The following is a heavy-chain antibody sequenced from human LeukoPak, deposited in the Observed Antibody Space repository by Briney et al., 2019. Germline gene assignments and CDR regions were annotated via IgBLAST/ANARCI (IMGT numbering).Heavy chain of an antibody. V-gene: IGHV3-48*01. Sequence: QSGGSLRLSCAASGFTFSSYSMNWVRQAPGKGLEWVSYISSSSSTIYYADSVKGRFTISRDNAKNSLYLQMNSLRAEDTAVYYCARDYGNDYGDYDIDYWGQGTLVTVSS. CDR1: GFTFSSYS. CDR2: ISSSSSTI. J-gene: IGHJ4*02. CDR3: ARDYGNDYGDYDIDY. D-gene: IGHD4-17*01.